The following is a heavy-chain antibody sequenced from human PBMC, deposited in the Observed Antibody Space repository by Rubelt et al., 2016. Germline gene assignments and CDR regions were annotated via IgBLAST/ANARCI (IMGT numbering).Heavy chain of an antibody. CDR3: ARHQLLAGGDYFDY. CDR2: IYSGGST. D-gene: IGHD2-2*01. J-gene: IGHJ4*02. CDR1: GFTVSSNY. Sequence: EVQLVESGGGLVQPGGSLRLSCAASGFTVSSNYMSWVRQAPGKGLEWVSVIYSGGSTYYADSVKGRFTISRDNSKNTLYLQMNSLRAEDTAVYYCARHQLLAGGDYFDYWGQGTLVTVSS. V-gene: IGHV3-66*02.